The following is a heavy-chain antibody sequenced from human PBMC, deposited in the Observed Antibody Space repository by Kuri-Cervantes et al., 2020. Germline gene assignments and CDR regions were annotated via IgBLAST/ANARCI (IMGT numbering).Heavy chain of an antibody. D-gene: IGHD1-14*01. Sequence: LKISCAASGFTVSSNYMSWVRQAPGKGLEWVSGISWNSDKIDYADSVQGRFTISRDNAKKTLYLQMNSPRIEDTALYYCATWRNNFDYWGQGTLVTVSS. CDR2: ISWNSDKI. J-gene: IGHJ4*02. CDR1: GFTVSSNY. V-gene: IGHV3-9*01. CDR3: ATWRNNFDY.